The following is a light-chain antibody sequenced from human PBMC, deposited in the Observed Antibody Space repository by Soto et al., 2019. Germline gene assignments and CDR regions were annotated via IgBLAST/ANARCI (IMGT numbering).Light chain of an antibody. CDR3: CSYAGSYTFDYV. CDR1: SSDVGGYNY. Sequence: QSALTQPRSVSGSPGQSVTISCTGTSSDVGGYNYDSWYQQHPGKAPKLMIYDVSKRPSGVPDRFSGSKSGNTASLTISGLQAEDEADYYCCSYAGSYTFDYVFGTGTKLTVL. V-gene: IGLV2-11*01. CDR2: DVS. J-gene: IGLJ1*01.